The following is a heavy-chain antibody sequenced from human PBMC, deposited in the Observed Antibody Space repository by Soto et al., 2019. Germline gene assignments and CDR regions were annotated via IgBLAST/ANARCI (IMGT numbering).Heavy chain of an antibody. J-gene: IGHJ3*01. Sequence: PGGSLRLSCAASGFTFSNAWMSWVRQAPGKGLEWVGRIKSKTDGGTTDYAAPVKGRFTISRDDSKNTLYLQMNSLKTEDTAVYYCTTHYYDSSFYHENWGKGTMVTVSS. CDR3: TTHYYDSSFYHEN. CDR1: GFTFSNAW. D-gene: IGHD3-22*01. V-gene: IGHV3-15*01. CDR2: IKSKTDGGTT.